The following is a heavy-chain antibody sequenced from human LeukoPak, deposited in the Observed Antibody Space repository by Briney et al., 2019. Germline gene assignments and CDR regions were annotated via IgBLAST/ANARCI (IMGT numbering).Heavy chain of an antibody. CDR2: IYYSRNT. J-gene: IGHJ4*02. Sequence: PSETLSLTCTVSGGSISSYYWSWIRQPPGKGLEWIGYIYYSRNTNYNPSLKSRVTISVDTSKNQFSLKLSSVTAADTAVYYCAAVRTDSGSYHTGDYWGQGTLVTVSS. CDR1: GGSISSYY. CDR3: AAVRTDSGSYHTGDY. D-gene: IGHD1-26*01. V-gene: IGHV4-59*01.